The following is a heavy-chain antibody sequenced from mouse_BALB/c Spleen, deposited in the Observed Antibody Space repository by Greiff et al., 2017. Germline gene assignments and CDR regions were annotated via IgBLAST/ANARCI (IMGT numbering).Heavy chain of an antibody. Sequence: EVKLVESGGGLVQPGGSLKLSCAASGFTFSSYTMSWVRQTPEKRLEWVAYISNGGGSTYYPDTVKGRFTISRDNAKNTLYLQMSSLKSEDTAMYYCARNYGYDYWGQGTTLTVSS. D-gene: IGHD1-2*01. CDR1: GFTFSSYT. J-gene: IGHJ2*01. V-gene: IGHV5-12-2*01. CDR2: ISNGGGST. CDR3: ARNYGYDY.